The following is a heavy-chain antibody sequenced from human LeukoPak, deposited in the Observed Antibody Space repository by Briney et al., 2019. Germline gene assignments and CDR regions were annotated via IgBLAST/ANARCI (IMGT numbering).Heavy chain of an antibody. CDR1: GFTFSSYW. CDR3: ARVGTGSYARWWYYYYMDV. D-gene: IGHD1-26*01. V-gene: IGHV3-74*01. CDR2: INSDGSST. Sequence: GGSLRLSCAASGFTFSSYWMHWVRQAPGKGLVWVSRINSDGSSTSYADSVKGRFTISRDNAKNTLYLQMNSLRAEDTAVYYCARVGTGSYARWWYYYYMDVWGKGTTVTISS. J-gene: IGHJ6*03.